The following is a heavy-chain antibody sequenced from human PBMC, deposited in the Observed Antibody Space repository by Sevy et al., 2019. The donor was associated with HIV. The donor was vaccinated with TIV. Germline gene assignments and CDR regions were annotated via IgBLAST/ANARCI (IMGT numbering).Heavy chain of an antibody. CDR3: ARDRGMGYCSSTSCYAGARYYGTDV. V-gene: IGHV3-7*01. J-gene: IGHJ6*02. D-gene: IGHD2-2*01. CDR1: GFTFSSYW. Sequence: GGSLRLSCTASGFTFSSYWMSWVRQAPGKGLEWVANIKQAGSKKYYVDSVKGRFTISRDNAKNSLYLQMNSLRAEDTALYYCARDRGMGYCSSTSCYAGARYYGTDVWGQGTTVTVSS. CDR2: IKQAGSKK.